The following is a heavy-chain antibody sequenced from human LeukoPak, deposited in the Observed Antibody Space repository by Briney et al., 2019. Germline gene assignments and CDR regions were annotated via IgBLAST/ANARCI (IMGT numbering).Heavy chain of an antibody. CDR2: IYTSGST. Sequence: SETLSLTCTVSGGSISSYYWSWIRRPAGKGLEWIGRIYTSGSTNYNPSLKSRVTMSVDTSKNQFSLKLSSVTAADTAVYYCARDTPTHQGMIVMDYWGQGTLVTVSS. D-gene: IGHD3-22*01. CDR3: ARDTPTHQGMIVMDY. V-gene: IGHV4-4*07. J-gene: IGHJ4*02. CDR1: GGSISSYY.